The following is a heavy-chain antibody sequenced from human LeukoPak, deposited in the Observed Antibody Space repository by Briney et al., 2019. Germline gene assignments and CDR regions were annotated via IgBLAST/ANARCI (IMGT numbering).Heavy chain of an antibody. CDR3: ASLSVEMTTIDY. Sequence: GGSLRLSCAASGLTFGHYGMHWVRQAPGKGLEWVALISYDGSNEYYADSVRGRFTVSRDNSKNTLYLQMNGLRAEDTAVYFCASLSVEMTTIDYWGQGTLVTVSS. J-gene: IGHJ4*02. V-gene: IGHV3-30*03. CDR2: ISYDGSNE. D-gene: IGHD5-24*01. CDR1: GLTFGHYG.